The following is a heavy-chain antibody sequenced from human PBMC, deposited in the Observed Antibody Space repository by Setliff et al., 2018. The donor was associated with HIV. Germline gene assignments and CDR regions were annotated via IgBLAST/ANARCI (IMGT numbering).Heavy chain of an antibody. Sequence: LRLSCAASGFTFSSYAMSWVRQAPGKGLEWVSAISGSGGSTYYADSVKGRFTISRDNSKNTLYLQMNSLRAEDTAVYYCAKPVQKNYYYYGMDVWGQGTTVTVSS. D-gene: IGHD3-10*02. V-gene: IGHV3-23*01. CDR3: AKPVQKNYYYYGMDV. J-gene: IGHJ6*02. CDR1: GFTFSSYA. CDR2: ISGSGGST.